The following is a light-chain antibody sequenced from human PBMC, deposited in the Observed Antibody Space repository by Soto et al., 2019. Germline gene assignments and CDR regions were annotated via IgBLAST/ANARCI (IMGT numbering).Light chain of an antibody. V-gene: IGKV1-6*01. CDR2: DAS. CDR1: QGIRDA. Sequence: AIQMTQSPSSLSASVGDRVTITCRASQGIRDALGWYQQKPGKAPKLLIYDASSLQSGVPSRFSGSGSGSLFTLTISSLQPEDSAIYYCQQADTFPITFGQGTRLE. J-gene: IGKJ5*01. CDR3: QQADTFPIT.